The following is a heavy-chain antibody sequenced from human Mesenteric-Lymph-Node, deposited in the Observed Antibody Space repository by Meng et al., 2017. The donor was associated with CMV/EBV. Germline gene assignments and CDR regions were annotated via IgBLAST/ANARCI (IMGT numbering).Heavy chain of an antibody. J-gene: IGHJ4*02. CDR1: GSTFSSYA. CDR3: ARDPYYYDSSGFR. Sequence: GESLKISCEASGSTFSSYAMSWVRQAPGKGLEWVSSISSSSSYIYYADSVKGRFTISRDNAKNSLYLQMNSLRAEDTAVYYCARDPYYYDSSGFRWGQGTLVTVSS. D-gene: IGHD3-22*01. V-gene: IGHV3-21*01. CDR2: ISSSSSYI.